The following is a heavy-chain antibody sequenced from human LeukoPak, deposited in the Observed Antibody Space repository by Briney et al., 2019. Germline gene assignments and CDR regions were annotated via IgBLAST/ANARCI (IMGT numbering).Heavy chain of an antibody. J-gene: IGHJ6*02. CDR3: ARDHSYYFGSQTSTLDV. D-gene: IGHD3-10*01. V-gene: IGHV4-31*03. CDR2: IYYTGSV. CDR1: GASISTGGFY. Sequence: PSQTLSLTCTISGASISTGGFYWTWIRQPPGEGLEWIGYIYYTGSVDYNASLMSRLTISLDTSKNRFSLKLNSVTAADTAVYYCARDHSYYFGSQTSTLDVWGQGTAVTVSS.